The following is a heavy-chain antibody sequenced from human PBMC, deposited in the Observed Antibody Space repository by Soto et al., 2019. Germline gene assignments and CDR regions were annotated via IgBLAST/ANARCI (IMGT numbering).Heavy chain of an antibody. CDR3: AKSYSRRYDILTGASYFDY. J-gene: IGHJ4*02. Sequence: HPGGSLRLSCAASGFTFSSYAMSWVRQAPGKGLEWVSAISGSGGSTYYADSVKGRFTISRDNSKNTLYLQMNSLRAEDTAVYYCAKSYSRRYDILTGASYFDYWGQGTLVTVSS. D-gene: IGHD3-9*01. CDR2: ISGSGGST. V-gene: IGHV3-23*01. CDR1: GFTFSSYA.